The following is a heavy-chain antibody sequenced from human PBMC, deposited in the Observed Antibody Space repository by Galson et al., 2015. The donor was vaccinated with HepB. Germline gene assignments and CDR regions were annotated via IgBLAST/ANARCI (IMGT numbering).Heavy chain of an antibody. D-gene: IGHD2-2*01. CDR2: INPSGGST. CDR3: ARDGGYQLLLWYFDY. CDR1: GYTFTSYY. J-gene: IGHJ4*02. V-gene: IGHV1-46*01. Sequence: SVKVSCKASGYTFTSYYMHWVRQAPGQGLEWMGIINPSGGSTSYAQKFQGRVTMTRDTSTSTVYMELSSLRSEDTVVYYCARDGGYQLLLWYFDYWGQGTLVTVSS.